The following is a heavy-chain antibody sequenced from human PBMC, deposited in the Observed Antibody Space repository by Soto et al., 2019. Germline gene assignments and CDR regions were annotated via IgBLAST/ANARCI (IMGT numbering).Heavy chain of an antibody. J-gene: IGHJ4*02. V-gene: IGHV1-18*04. D-gene: IGHD2-2*01. CDR2: FSPYNGET. Sequence: QVQMVQSGAEVKKPGASVKVSCKSSGYTFSIYSINWVRQAPGHGLEWVGWFSPYNGETHYAQKLQGRVTMTTDTSTSTAYMELKSLRSDDTAVYYCARGSSRTTLDSWGQGTLVTVSS. CDR1: GYTFSIYS. CDR3: ARGSSRTTLDS.